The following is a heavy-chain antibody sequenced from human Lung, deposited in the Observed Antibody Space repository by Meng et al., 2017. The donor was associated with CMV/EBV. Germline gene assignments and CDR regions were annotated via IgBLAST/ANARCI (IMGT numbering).Heavy chain of an antibody. CDR3: ASFPPPGKQWLVTDY. J-gene: IGHJ4*02. CDR2: SYQSGST. V-gene: IGHV4-4*02. CDR1: GGSIRSSIW. Sequence: VQRQASRPGLVKPSGTPSLTCAVSGGSIRSSIWWSWIRQPPGKGLEWIGESYQSGSTNYNPSLKSRVTISVDKSKNQFHLKLSSVNAADTAVYYCASFPPPGKQWLVTDYWGQGTLVTVSS. D-gene: IGHD6-19*01.